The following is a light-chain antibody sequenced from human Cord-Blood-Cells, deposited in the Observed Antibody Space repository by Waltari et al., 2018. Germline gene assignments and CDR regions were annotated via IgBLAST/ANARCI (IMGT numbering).Light chain of an antibody. J-gene: IGLJ2*01. Sequence: QSALTQPASVSGSPGQSITLSCTGTSSTVGCYNLVSWYQQHPGKAPKLMIYEVSKRPSGVSNRFSGSKSGNTASLTISGLQAEDEADYYCCSYAGSSTYVVFGGGTKLTVL. CDR1: SSTVGCYNL. V-gene: IGLV2-23*02. CDR3: CSYAGSSTYVV. CDR2: EVS.